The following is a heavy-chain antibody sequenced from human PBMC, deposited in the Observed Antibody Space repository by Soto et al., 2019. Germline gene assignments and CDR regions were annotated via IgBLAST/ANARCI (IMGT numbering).Heavy chain of an antibody. V-gene: IGHV3-23*01. Sequence: EVELLESAGGLVQPGGSLRLSCAASGFTFSNYAMSWVRQAPGKGLAWVSTFTGRGHTYYADSVKGRFTISRDNSKNTLYLQMSSLRAEDTAVYYCAREFASGSPNYDYWGLGTLVTVSS. CDR2: FTGRGHT. D-gene: IGHD3-10*01. CDR1: GFTFSNYA. J-gene: IGHJ4*02. CDR3: AREFASGSPNYDY.